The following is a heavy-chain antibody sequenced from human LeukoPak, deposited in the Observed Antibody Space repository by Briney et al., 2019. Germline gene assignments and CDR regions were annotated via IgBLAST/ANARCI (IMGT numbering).Heavy chain of an antibody. Sequence: ASVKVSCKASGYTFTGYYMHWVRQAPGQGLEWMGWINPNSGGTNYAQKFQGRVTMTRDTSISTAYMELSRLRSDDTAVYYCARALLGITVPLDYWGQGTLVTVSS. V-gene: IGHV1-2*02. J-gene: IGHJ4*02. D-gene: IGHD3-16*01. CDR2: INPNSGGT. CDR1: GYTFTGYY. CDR3: ARALLGITVPLDY.